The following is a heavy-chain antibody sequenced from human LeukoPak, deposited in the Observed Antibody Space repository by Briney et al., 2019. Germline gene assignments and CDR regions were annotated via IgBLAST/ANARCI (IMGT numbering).Heavy chain of an antibody. CDR3: AREHSGLEGYPDC. J-gene: IGHJ4*02. V-gene: IGHV4-4*07. CDR1: GGSINSYY. CDR2: IYASGNT. D-gene: IGHD6-25*01. Sequence: SETLSLTCTISGGSINSYYWSWIRRPAGKGLEWIGRIYASGNTNFNPSLKSRVIMSVDTSKNQFSLKLSSVTAADTAVYYCAREHSGLEGYPDCWGQGTLVTVSS.